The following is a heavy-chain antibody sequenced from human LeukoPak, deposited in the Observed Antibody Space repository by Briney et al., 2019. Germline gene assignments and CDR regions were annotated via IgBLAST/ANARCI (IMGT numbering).Heavy chain of an antibody. CDR1: GFTVSSNY. CDR3: AKGSQWEPYYFDY. D-gene: IGHD1-26*01. J-gene: IGHJ4*02. Sequence: GGSLRLSCAASGFTVSSNYMSWVRQAPGKGLEWVSVIYSAGSTYYADSVKGRFTISRDNSKNTLYLQMNSLRAEDTAVYYCAKGSQWEPYYFDYWGQGTLVTVSS. CDR2: IYSAGST. V-gene: IGHV3-53*05.